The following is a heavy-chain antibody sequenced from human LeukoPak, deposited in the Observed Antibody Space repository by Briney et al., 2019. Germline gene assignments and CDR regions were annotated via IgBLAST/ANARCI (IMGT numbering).Heavy chain of an antibody. Sequence: GGSLRLSCAASGFTFSSYSMNWVRQAPGKGLEWVSSISSSSSYIYYADSVEGRFTISRDNAKNSLYLQMNSLRAEDTAVYYCARGIRGSGWFPPFDYWGQGTLVTVSS. CDR1: GFTFSSYS. V-gene: IGHV3-21*01. J-gene: IGHJ4*02. CDR2: ISSSSSYI. CDR3: ARGIRGSGWFPPFDY. D-gene: IGHD6-19*01.